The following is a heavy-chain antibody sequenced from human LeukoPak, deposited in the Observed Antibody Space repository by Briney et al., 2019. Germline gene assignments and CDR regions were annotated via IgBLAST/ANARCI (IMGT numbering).Heavy chain of an antibody. CDR1: GFAFSSYS. D-gene: IGHD5-12*01. V-gene: IGHV3-48*02. J-gene: IGHJ4*02. Sequence: GGSLRLSCAASGFAFSSYSMNWVRQATGKALEWLSYITSTSSSSFYADSVKGRFTISRDNAKNSLYLQMNSLRDDDTAVYYCARDRPNTGYDFDYWGQGALVTVSS. CDR3: ARDRPNTGYDFDY. CDR2: ITSTSSSS.